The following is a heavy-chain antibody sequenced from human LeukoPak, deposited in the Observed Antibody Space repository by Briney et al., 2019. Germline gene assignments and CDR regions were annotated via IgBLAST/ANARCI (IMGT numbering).Heavy chain of an antibody. J-gene: IGHJ4*02. CDR1: GYSFTGYY. D-gene: IGHD2-2*01. Sequence: ASVKVSCKASGYSFTGYYMHWVRQAPGQGLEWMGWINGNSGGTNYAQKFQGRVTMTRDTSISTAYMELNRLRSDDTAVYYCARQMSSGTSCYAYWGQGTLVTVSS. CDR2: INGNSGGT. CDR3: ARQMSSGTSCYAY. V-gene: IGHV1-2*02.